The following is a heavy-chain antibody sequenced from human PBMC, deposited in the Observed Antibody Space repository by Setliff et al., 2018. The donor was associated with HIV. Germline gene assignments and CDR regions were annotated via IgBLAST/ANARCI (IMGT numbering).Heavy chain of an antibody. J-gene: IGHJ4*02. Sequence: PGGSLRLSCAASGFTFNTYTMNWVRQAPGKGLEWLSYISDTSATISYADSVKGRFTISRYNAKNSLYLQMNSLRAEDTAVYYCARGNTMVTDFDYWGQGTLVTVSS. CDR2: ISDTSATI. D-gene: IGHD3-10*01. CDR1: GFTFNTYT. V-gene: IGHV3-48*01. CDR3: ARGNTMVTDFDY.